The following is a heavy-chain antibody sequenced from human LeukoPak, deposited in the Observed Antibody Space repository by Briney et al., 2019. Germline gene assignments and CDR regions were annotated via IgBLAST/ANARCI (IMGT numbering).Heavy chain of an antibody. Sequence: SETLSLTCAVYGGSFSGYYWSWIRQPPGKGLEWIGEINHSGSTNYNPSLKSRVTISVDTSKNQFSLKLSSVTAADAAVYYCARGRGSYYYYYGMDVWGQGTTVTVSS. CDR2: INHSGST. CDR3: ARGRGSYYYYYGMDV. J-gene: IGHJ6*02. CDR1: GGSFSGYY. V-gene: IGHV4-34*01. D-gene: IGHD2-15*01.